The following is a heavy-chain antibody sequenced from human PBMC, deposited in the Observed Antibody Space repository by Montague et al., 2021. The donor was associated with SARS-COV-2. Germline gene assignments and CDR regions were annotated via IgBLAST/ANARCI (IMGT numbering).Heavy chain of an antibody. Sequence: SETLSLTCTVSGGSISSYYWSWIRQPPGKGLEWIGYIYYSGSTNYNPSLKSRVTISVDTSKNLFSLKLSSVTAADTAVYYCARTYYYGSVVWFDPWGQGTLVTVSS. V-gene: IGHV4-59*08. J-gene: IGHJ5*02. CDR1: GGSISSYY. CDR2: IYYSGST. D-gene: IGHD3-10*01. CDR3: ARTYYYGSVVWFDP.